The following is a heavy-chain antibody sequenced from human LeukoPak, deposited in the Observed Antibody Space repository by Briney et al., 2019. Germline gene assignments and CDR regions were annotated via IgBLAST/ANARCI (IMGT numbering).Heavy chain of an antibody. Sequence: SETLSLTCTVSGGSISSSSYYWGWIRQPPGKGLEWIGGIYYSGSTYYNPSLKSRVTISADTSKNQFSLKLNSMTTSDTAVYYCAREIIVVVPAAMRWFDPWGQGTLVTVSS. CDR2: IYYSGST. CDR3: AREIIVVVPAAMRWFDP. D-gene: IGHD2-2*01. J-gene: IGHJ5*02. CDR1: GGSISSSSYY. V-gene: IGHV4-39*07.